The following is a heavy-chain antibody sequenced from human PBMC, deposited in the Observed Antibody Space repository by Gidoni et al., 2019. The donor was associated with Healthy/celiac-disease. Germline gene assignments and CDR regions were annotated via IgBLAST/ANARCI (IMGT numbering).Heavy chain of an antibody. CDR1: GFTFDEYA. D-gene: IGHD4-17*01. CDR2: ISWNSGSI. CDR3: AKDIFPTVTASRPGYYYYGMDV. V-gene: IGHV3-9*01. Sequence: EVQLVESGGGLVQPGRSLRLSCAASGFTFDEYAMHWVRQAPGKGLEWVSGISWNSGSIGYAASVQGRFTISRDNAKNSLYLQMNSLRAEDTALYYCAKDIFPTVTASRPGYYYYGMDVWGQGTTVTVSS. J-gene: IGHJ6*02.